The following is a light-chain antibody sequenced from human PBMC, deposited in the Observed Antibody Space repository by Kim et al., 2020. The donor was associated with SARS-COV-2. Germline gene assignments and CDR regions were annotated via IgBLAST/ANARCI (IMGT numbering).Light chain of an antibody. J-gene: IGKJ3*01. CDR2: DAS. V-gene: IGKV1-33*01. Sequence: SVGDRVTITCQASQDISNYLNWYQQKPGKAPKLLIYDASNLETGVPSRFSGSGSGTDFTFTISSLQPEDIATYYCQQYDNLPVFTFGPGTKVDIK. CDR3: QQYDNLPVFT. CDR1: QDISNY.